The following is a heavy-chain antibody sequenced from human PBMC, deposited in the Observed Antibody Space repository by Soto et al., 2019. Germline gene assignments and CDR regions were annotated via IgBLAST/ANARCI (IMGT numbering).Heavy chain of an antibody. J-gene: IGHJ4*02. Sequence: EVQLLESGGGLEQPGGSLRLSCVGSGHTFHNYAMTWVRQAPGKGLEWVSGISGSGGSTYYADSVRGRFTISRDDSKNTLYLQMNSLRAEYTAVYYCAKVSRGIGVVPAAGKWGQGTLVTVSS. D-gene: IGHD2-2*01. V-gene: IGHV3-23*01. CDR2: ISGSGGST. CDR1: GHTFHNYA. CDR3: AKVSRGIGVVPAAGK.